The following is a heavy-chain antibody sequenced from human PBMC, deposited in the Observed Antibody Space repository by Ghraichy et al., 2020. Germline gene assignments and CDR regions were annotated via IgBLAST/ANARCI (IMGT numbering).Heavy chain of an antibody. CDR1: GASFSDYY. CDR2: INDSGRT. V-gene: IGHV4-34*01. Sequence: SETLSLTCAVSGASFSDYYWSWIRQPPGKGLEWIGEINDSGRTYYNPSLKSRVTVSLDASKNQFSLKLICVTAADTSVYYCARGVVDYRNYNGGWSDPWGQGTLVTVSS. J-gene: IGHJ5*02. CDR3: ARGVVDYRNYNGGWSDP. D-gene: IGHD4-11*01.